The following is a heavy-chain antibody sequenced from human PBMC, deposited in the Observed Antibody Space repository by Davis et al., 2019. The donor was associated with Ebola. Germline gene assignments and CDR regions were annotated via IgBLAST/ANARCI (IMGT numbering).Heavy chain of an antibody. Sequence: PGGSLRLSCTGSGYSFTNYWIGWVRQMPGKGLECMGIIYPGDSDTRYSPSFQGQVTISVDNSTSTAYLQWSSLKASDTAMYYCATAQRASGYPYYFDFWGQGTLVTVSS. J-gene: IGHJ4*02. CDR2: IYPGDSDT. V-gene: IGHV5-51*01. D-gene: IGHD3-3*01. CDR3: ATAQRASGYPYYFDF. CDR1: GYSFTNYW.